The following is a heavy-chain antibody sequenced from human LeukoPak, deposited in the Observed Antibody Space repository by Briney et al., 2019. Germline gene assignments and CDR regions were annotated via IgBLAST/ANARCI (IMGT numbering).Heavy chain of an antibody. CDR3: ARKRSFDL. CDR1: GDSVSNYY. Sequence: SETLSLTCTVSGDSVSNYYWSWIRQPPGKRLEWIGCIYYSESATYNPSPKSRVTISLDTSKNQFFLKLSSVTAADTAVYYCARKRSFDLWGQGTLVTVSS. D-gene: IGHD3-9*01. CDR2: IYYSESA. V-gene: IGHV4-59*02. J-gene: IGHJ4*02.